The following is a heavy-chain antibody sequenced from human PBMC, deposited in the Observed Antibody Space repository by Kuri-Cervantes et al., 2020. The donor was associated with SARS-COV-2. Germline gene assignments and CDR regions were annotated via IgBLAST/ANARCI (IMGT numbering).Heavy chain of an antibody. J-gene: IGHJ6*02. CDR2: ISSSSSYI. CDR3: ARDPPSPYCSGGSCRTDV. D-gene: IGHD2-15*01. CDR1: GFTFSSYS. V-gene: IGHV3-21*01. Sequence: GGSLRLSCAASGFTFSSYSLNWVRQAPGKGLEWVSSISSSSSYICYADSVKGRFTISRDNAKNSLYLQMNSLRAEDTAVYYCARDPPSPYCSGGSCRTDVWGQGTTVTVSS.